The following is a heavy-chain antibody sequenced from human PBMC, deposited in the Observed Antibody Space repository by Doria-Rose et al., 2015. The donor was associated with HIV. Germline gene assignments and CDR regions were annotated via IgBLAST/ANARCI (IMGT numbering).Heavy chain of an antibody. D-gene: IGHD6-13*01. CDR1: GVSLSSPGMG. J-gene: IGHJ4*02. CDR3: ARIKSSRWYHKYYFDF. CDR2: SFTDDER. V-gene: IGHV2-26*01. Sequence: QVTLKESGPVLVKPTETLTLTCTVSGVSLSSPGMGVSWIRQPPGKALEWLANSFTDDERSYKPSLKSRLTMSRGTSKSQVVLTMTDMDPVDTATYYCARIKSSRWYHKYYFDFWGQGTLVIVSA.